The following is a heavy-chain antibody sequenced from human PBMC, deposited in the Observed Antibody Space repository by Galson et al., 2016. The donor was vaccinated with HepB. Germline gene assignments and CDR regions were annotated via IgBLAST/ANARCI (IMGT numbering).Heavy chain of an antibody. Sequence: SLRLSCAASGFTFSDYYMTWIRQSPGKGLEWVSYSSGSSTYTNYADSVKGRFTISRDNSKNTVYLQMNSLRAEDTAVYYCARDGFGRCTGPYCYSSYFDPWGKGTLVTVSS. V-gene: IGHV3-11*06. J-gene: IGHJ5*02. CDR3: ARDGFGRCTGPYCYSSYFDP. CDR2: SSGSSTYT. D-gene: IGHD2-21*02. CDR1: GFTFSDYY.